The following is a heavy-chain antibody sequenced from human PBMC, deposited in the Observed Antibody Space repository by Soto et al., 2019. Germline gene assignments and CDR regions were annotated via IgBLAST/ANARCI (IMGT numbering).Heavy chain of an antibody. CDR2: IYPSGGST. V-gene: IGHV1-46*01. J-gene: IGHJ4*02. CDR1: GYTFTNYY. Sequence: RASVKVSCKASGYTFTNYYMHWVRRAPGQGLEWMGIIYPSGGSTRNAQKFQGRVTMTRDTSTSTVYMELSSLRSEDTAVYYCARDFSGPMDYWGRGTLVTVSS. D-gene: IGHD3-10*01. CDR3: ARDFSGPMDY.